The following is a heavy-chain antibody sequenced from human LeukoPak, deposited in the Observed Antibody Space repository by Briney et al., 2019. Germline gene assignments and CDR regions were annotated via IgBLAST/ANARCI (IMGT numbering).Heavy chain of an antibody. CDR1: GFTFSSYS. J-gene: IGHJ6*02. D-gene: IGHD5-18*01. Sequence: GGSLRLSCAASGFTFSSYSMNWVRQAPGKGLEWVSSISSSSSYIYYADSVKGRSTISRDNAKNSLYLQMNSLRAEDTAVYYCAKGAYSYGYYYYGMDVWGQGTTVTVSS. CDR2: ISSSSSYI. CDR3: AKGAYSYGYYYYGMDV. V-gene: IGHV3-21*01.